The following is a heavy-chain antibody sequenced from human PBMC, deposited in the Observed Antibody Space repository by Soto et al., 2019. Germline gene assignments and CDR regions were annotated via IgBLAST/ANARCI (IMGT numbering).Heavy chain of an antibody. V-gene: IGHV4-59*01. Sequence: SETLSLTCTVSGGSISSYYWSWIRQPPGKGLEWIGYIYYSGSTNYNPSLKSRVTISVDTSKNQFSLKLSSVTAADTAVYYCARLRLKYSSGWYYYYYYGMYVWGQGTTVTVSS. CDR3: ARLRLKYSSGWYYYYYYGMYV. D-gene: IGHD6-19*01. J-gene: IGHJ6*02. CDR1: GGSISSYY. CDR2: IYYSGST.